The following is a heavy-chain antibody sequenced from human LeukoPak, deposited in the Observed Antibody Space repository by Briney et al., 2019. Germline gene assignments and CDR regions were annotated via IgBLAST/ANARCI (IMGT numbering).Heavy chain of an antibody. CDR1: GGSISSGDYY. CDR3: ARASITMIVYFDY. V-gene: IGHV4-30-4*01. Sequence: SETLSLTCTVSGGSISSGDYYWSWIRQPPGKGLEWIGYIYYSGSTYYNPSLKSRVTISVDTSKNQFSLKLSSVTAADTAVYYCARASITMIVYFDYWGQEPWPPSPQ. J-gene: IGHJ4*01. CDR2: IYYSGST. D-gene: IGHD3-22*01.